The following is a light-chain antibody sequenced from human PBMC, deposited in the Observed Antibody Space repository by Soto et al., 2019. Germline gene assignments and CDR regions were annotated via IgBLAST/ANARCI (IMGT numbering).Light chain of an antibody. J-gene: IGLJ2*01. V-gene: IGLV1-51*01. CDR3: GAWDSSVSAVI. CDR1: SSNIGTNF. Sequence: QSVLTQPPSLSAAPGQTVTISCSGSSSNIGTNFVSSYQQLPGTAPKLLIYDTDKRPSGNPDRFSASKSGTSATLVITGLQTGDEADYYCGAWDSSVSAVIFGGGTKLTVL. CDR2: DTD.